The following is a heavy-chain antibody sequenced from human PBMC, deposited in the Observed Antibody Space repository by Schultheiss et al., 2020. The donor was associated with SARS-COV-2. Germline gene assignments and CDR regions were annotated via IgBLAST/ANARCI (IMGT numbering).Heavy chain of an antibody. CDR2: IWYDGSNK. J-gene: IGHJ4*02. D-gene: IGHD3-10*01. CDR3: TTVGARSQYYFDY. Sequence: GGSLRLSSAASGFTFSSYGMHWVRQAPGKGLEWVAVIWYDGSNKYYADSVKGRFTISRDNSKNTLYLQMNSLKTEDTAVYYCTTVGARSQYYFDYWGQGTLVTVSS. CDR1: GFTFSSYG. V-gene: IGHV3-33*01.